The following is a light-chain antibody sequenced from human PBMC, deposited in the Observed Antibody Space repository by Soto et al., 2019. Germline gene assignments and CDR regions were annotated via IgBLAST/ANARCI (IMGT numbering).Light chain of an antibody. Sequence: IQMTQPPSTLSASVGDRVTITCRASQFISSWLAWYQQKPGKVPKLLIFHASNLESGVPSRFSGSGSGAEFTLTISSLQPDDFGTYYCQQYNNYFRTFGQGTKVDIK. CDR3: QQYNNYFRT. J-gene: IGKJ1*01. CDR2: HAS. CDR1: QFISSW. V-gene: IGKV1-5*01.